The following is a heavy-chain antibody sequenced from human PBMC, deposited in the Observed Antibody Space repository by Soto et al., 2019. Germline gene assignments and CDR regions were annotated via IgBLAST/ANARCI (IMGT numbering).Heavy chain of an antibody. CDR3: ARERIWGAGWLEP. D-gene: IGHD7-27*01. CDR1: GFMFSNFA. Sequence: QVQLVESGGGVVQPGRSLRLSCAASGFMFSNFAMHWVRQAPGKGLEWVAVISYDGSNKYYPDSVKGRFTISRDNSKNTLYLQMNSLRPEETAVYYCARERIWGAGWLEPCGQGTLVTVSS. CDR2: ISYDGSNK. J-gene: IGHJ5*02. V-gene: IGHV3-30-3*01.